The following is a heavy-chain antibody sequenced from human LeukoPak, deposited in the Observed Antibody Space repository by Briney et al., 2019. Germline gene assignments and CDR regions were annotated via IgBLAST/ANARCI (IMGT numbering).Heavy chain of an antibody. CDR2: IYTSGST. CDR3: AREIRGITMVQGVIDY. D-gene: IGHD3-10*01. CDR1: GGSISSYY. Sequence: KPSETLSLTCTVSGGSISSYYWSWIRQPAGKGLEWIGRIYTSGSTNYNPSLKSRVTMSVDTSKNQFSLKLSSVTAADTAVYYCAREIRGITMVQGVIDYWGQGTLVTVSS. J-gene: IGHJ4*02. V-gene: IGHV4-4*07.